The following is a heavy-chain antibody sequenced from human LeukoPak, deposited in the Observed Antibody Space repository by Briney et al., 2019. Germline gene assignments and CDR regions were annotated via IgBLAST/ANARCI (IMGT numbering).Heavy chain of an antibody. CDR1: GYTFTSYG. J-gene: IGHJ4*02. D-gene: IGHD3-3*01. V-gene: IGHV1-18*03. CDR3: ARGDVFWSHFDY. Sequence: ASVKVSCKASGYTFTSYGISWVRQAPGQGLEWMGWISAYNGNTNYAQKLQGRVTMTTDTSTSTAYMELRSLRSEDMAVYYCARGDVFWSHFDYWGQGTLVTVSS. CDR2: ISAYNGNT.